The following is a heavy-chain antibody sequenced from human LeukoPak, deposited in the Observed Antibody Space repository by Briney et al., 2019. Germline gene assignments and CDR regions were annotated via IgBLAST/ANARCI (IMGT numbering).Heavy chain of an antibody. CDR3: GREVPGGTTSLDC. CDR2: IKKDGSDK. V-gene: IGHV3-7*04. CDR1: GFTFSSYW. J-gene: IGHJ4*02. D-gene: IGHD1-7*01. Sequence: GGSLRLSCAASGFTFSSYWMSWIRQAPGKGLEWVANIKKDGSDKNYVDSVRGRFTISRDNAKNALYLQMNSLRAEDTAVYYCGREVPGGTTSLDCWGQGTVVSVSP.